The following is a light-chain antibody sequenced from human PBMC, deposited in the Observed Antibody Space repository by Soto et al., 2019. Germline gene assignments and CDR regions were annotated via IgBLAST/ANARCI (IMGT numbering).Light chain of an antibody. CDR1: SGSVSTSYY. CDR3: VLYMGSGIWV. J-gene: IGLJ3*02. CDR2: STN. V-gene: IGLV8-61*01. Sequence: TVVTQEPSFSVSPGRTVTLTCGLSSGSVSTSYYPSWYQQTPGQAPRTLIYSTNTRSSGVPDRFSGSILGNKAALTITGAQADDGSDYYCVLYMGSGIWVFGGGTKVTVL.